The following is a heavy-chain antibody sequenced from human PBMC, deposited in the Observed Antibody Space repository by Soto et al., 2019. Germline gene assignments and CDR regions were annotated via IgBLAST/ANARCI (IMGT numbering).Heavy chain of an antibody. CDR3: ARSDSSGYEWFDP. Sequence: QVQLQESGPGLVKPSETLSLTCTVSGGSISSYYWSWIRQPPGKGLEWIGYIYYSGSTNYNPSLKSRVTISVDTSKNQFSRKLSSVTAADTAVYYCARSDSSGYEWFDPWGQGTLVTVSS. CDR2: IYYSGST. CDR1: GGSISSYY. V-gene: IGHV4-59*01. J-gene: IGHJ5*02. D-gene: IGHD3-22*01.